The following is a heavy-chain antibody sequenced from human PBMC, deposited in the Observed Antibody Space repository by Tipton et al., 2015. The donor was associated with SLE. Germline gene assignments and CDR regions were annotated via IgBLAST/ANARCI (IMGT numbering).Heavy chain of an antibody. J-gene: IGHJ4*02. CDR1: GGSISSHY. Sequence: TLSLTCTASGGSISSHYWSWVRQTPGKGLENVGYIKNTGSTNYNPSLKSRVTISMDPSKNQFSLKLSSVTAADTAVYYCARRRGSSWYEDYFDYWGQGTLVTVSS. CDR2: IKNTGST. V-gene: IGHV4-59*11. D-gene: IGHD6-13*01. CDR3: ARRRGSSWYEDYFDY.